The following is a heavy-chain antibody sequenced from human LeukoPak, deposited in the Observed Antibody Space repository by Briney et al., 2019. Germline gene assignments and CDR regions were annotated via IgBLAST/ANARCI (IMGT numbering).Heavy chain of an antibody. V-gene: IGHV1-2*02. D-gene: IGHD3-10*02. Sequence: ASVKVSCKASGYTFTDYYINWIRQAPGQGLEWMGWINPNRGGTSYAQNFQGRVTMTRDTSISTAYMELSRLRSDDTAVYYCARVSGVPGGWGQGTLVTVSS. J-gene: IGHJ4*02. CDR2: INPNRGGT. CDR1: GYTFTDYY. CDR3: ARVSGVPGG.